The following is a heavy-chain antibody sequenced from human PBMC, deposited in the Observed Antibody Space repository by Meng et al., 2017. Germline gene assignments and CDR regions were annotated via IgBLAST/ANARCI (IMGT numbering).Heavy chain of an antibody. Sequence: QLPLPESGPGVVKPSETLSLTCTVSGGSISSYYWSWIRQPAGKGLEWIGRIYTSGSTNYNPSLKSRVTMSVDTSKNQFSLKLSSVTAADTAVYYCAGTERYYYDSSGYYQDYWGQGTLVTVSS. D-gene: IGHD3-22*01. CDR1: GGSISSYY. CDR3: AGTERYYYDSSGYYQDY. V-gene: IGHV4-4*07. J-gene: IGHJ4*02. CDR2: IYTSGST.